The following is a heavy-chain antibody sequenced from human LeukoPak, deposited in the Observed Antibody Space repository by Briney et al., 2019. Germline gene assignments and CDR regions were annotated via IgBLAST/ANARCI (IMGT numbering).Heavy chain of an antibody. CDR1: GGSIGSGGYY. CDR3: ARGEDTSKARY. Sequence: SQTLSLTCIVSGGSIGSGGYYWSWIRQHPGKGLEWFGHIHYSGSTHYNPSLRSRDTISVDTSKTQFSLTVSSVTAADTAVYYCARGEDTSKARYWSQEALVTVST. V-gene: IGHV4-31*03. D-gene: IGHD5-18*01. J-gene: IGHJ4*02. CDR2: IHYSGST.